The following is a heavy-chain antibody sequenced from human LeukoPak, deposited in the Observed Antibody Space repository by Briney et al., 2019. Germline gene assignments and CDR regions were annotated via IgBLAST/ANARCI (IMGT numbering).Heavy chain of an antibody. CDR3: ATDRNSGKYYDY. CDR1: GFTFSSYG. V-gene: IGHV3-33*01. D-gene: IGHD1-26*01. Sequence: SGGSLRLSCAASGFTFSSYGMHWVRQAPGKGLEWVAVIWYDGSNKYYADSVKGRFTISRDNSKDALYLQMNSLRAEDTAVYYCATDRNSGKYYDYWGQGTLVTVSS. J-gene: IGHJ4*02. CDR2: IWYDGSNK.